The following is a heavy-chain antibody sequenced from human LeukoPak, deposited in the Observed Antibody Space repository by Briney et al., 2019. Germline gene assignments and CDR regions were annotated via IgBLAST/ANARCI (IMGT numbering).Heavy chain of an antibody. V-gene: IGHV4-31*03. Sequence: SQTLSLTCTVSGGSISSGGYYWSWIRQHPGKGLEWIGYIYYSGSTYYNPSLKSRVTISVDTSKNQFSLKLSSVTAADTAVYYCARADYDYFALDYWGQGTLVTVSS. J-gene: IGHJ4*02. CDR1: GGSISSGGYY. D-gene: IGHD3-3*01. CDR3: ARADYDYFALDY. CDR2: IYYSGST.